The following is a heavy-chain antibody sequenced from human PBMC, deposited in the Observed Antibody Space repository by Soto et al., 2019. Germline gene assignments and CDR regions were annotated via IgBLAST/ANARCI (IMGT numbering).Heavy chain of an antibody. D-gene: IGHD3-3*01. Sequence: TETLSLTCAGYGGFLSGYDWSWIRRPPGKGLEWIGEINHSGSTNYNPSLKSRVTISVDTSKNQFSLKLSSVTDADTAVYYCATRRTYYDFWSGYYNWFDPWGQGTLVTVS. CDR2: INHSGST. V-gene: IGHV4-34*01. J-gene: IGHJ5*02. CDR3: ATRRTYYDFWSGYYNWFDP. CDR1: GGFLSGYD.